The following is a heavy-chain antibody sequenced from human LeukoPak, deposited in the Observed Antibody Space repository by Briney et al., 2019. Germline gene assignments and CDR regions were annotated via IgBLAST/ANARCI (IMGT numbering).Heavy chain of an antibody. CDR2: INPDGSWT. D-gene: IGHD2-21*02. CDR3: ARYEQRPGVTASDP. Sequence: QPGGSLRLSCAASGFTFNSYWMVWFRQASRTGLVWVSCINPDGSWTLHADSVKGRFAISRDYARNTLYLQMNSLGVEDTAMYYCARYEQRPGVTASDPWSQGTLVTVSS. CDR1: GFTFNSYW. V-gene: IGHV3-74*01. J-gene: IGHJ5*02.